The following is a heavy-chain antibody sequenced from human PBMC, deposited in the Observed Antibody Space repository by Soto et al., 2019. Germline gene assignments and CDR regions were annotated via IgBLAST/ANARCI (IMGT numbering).Heavy chain of an antibody. CDR3: AKERATTTAFDY. J-gene: IGHJ4*02. Sequence: GGSLRLSCAASGFTFSRDGMSWVRQAPGKGLEWVSLITDNGRSTYYVDSVKGRFTISRDNTKNTLFLQMNSLRAEDTAVYYCAKERATTTAFDYWGQGALVTVSS. CDR1: GFTFSRDG. D-gene: IGHD4-17*01. V-gene: IGHV3-23*01. CDR2: ITDNGRST.